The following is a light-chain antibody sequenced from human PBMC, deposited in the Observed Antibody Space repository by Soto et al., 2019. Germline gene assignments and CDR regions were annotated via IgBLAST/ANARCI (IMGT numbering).Light chain of an antibody. CDR3: QQHGSSPPWT. CDR1: QSVSSCY. J-gene: IGKJ1*01. Sequence: EIVLTQSPGTLSLSPGERATLSCRASQSVSSCYLAWYQQKPDQAPRLLIYAASSRATGIPDRFSGSGSGTDFTLTISSLEPEDFAVYYCQQHGSSPPWTFGQGTKVEIK. CDR2: AAS. V-gene: IGKV3-20*01.